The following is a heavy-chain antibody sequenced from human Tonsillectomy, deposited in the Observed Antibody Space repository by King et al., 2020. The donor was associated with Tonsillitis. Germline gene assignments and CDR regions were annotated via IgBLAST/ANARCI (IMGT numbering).Heavy chain of an antibody. J-gene: IGHJ4*02. D-gene: IGHD6-6*01. CDR3: VRSGYSSSFVHY. V-gene: IGHV4-39*01. Sequence: LQLQESGPGLVKPSETLSLTCAVSGGSISRSSSYWGWIRQPPGKGLEWIGNVLYSGSTYYNPSLVSRVTMSVDTSQNQLSLELCSVTAADTAVYYCVRSGYSSSFVHYWGQGTLVTVSS. CDR2: VLYSGST. CDR1: GGSISRSSSY.